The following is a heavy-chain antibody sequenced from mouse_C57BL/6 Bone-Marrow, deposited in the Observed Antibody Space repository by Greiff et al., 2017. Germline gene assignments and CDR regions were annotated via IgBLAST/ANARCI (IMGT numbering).Heavy chain of an antibody. CDR3: SSLYYGYSWFAY. Sequence: VQRVESGPGLVAPSQSLSITCTVSGFSLTSYAISWVRQPPGKGLEWLGVIWTGGGTNYNSALKSRLSISKDNSKSQVFLKMNSLQTDYTARYYGSSLYYGYSWFAYWGQGTLVTVSA. D-gene: IGHD2-2*01. CDR2: IWTGGGT. V-gene: IGHV2-9-1*01. CDR1: GFSLTSYA. J-gene: IGHJ3*01.